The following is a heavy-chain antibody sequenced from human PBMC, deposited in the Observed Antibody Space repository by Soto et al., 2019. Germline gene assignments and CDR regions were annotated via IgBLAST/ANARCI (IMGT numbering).Heavy chain of an antibody. CDR1: GGSISSYY. CDR3: ARAQLRFLEWLAFVDNHYYYYGMDV. D-gene: IGHD3-3*01. Sequence: SETLSLTCTVSGGSISSYYWSWIRQPPGKGLEWIGYIYYSGSTNYNPSLKSRVTISVDTSKNQFSLKLSSVTAADTAVYYCARAQLRFLEWLAFVDNHYYYYGMDVWGQGTTVTVSS. J-gene: IGHJ6*02. CDR2: IYYSGST. V-gene: IGHV4-59*01.